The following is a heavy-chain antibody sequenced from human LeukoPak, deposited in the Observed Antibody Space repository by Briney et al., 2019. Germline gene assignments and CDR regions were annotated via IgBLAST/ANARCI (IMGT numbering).Heavy chain of an antibody. CDR2: ISGYNGNT. CDR3: ARDLAWGYCDTGYCDTTNWYTEDWLDF. CDR1: GYTFTSYG. V-gene: IGHV1-18*01. J-gene: IGHJ5*01. Sequence: GASVKVSCKASGYTFTSYGISWVRQAPGQGLEWMGWISGYNGNTNYAQKFQGRVTMTTDTSTSTAYMEVRSLRSDDTAVYYCARDLAWGYCDTGYCDTTNWYTEDWLDFWGQGTLVSVSS. D-gene: IGHD2-2*03.